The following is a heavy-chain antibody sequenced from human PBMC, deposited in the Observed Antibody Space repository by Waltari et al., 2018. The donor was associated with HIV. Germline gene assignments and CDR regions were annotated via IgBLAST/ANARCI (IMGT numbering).Heavy chain of an antibody. CDR1: GFTCRSHA. D-gene: IGHD5-18*01. CDR3: ARAFGFSNSGPVGY. V-gene: IGHV3-30*03. J-gene: IGHJ4*02. CDR2: ISSDGFTK. Sequence: IQLLQGGGGGVRPGGSLRLSCAATGFTCRSHAMHWVRQAPAKGLEWVAVISSDGFTKYVDSVKGRFTVSRDISKSTLYVQMNNLRPDDTAVYYCARAFGFSNSGPVGYWGQGTLVIVSS.